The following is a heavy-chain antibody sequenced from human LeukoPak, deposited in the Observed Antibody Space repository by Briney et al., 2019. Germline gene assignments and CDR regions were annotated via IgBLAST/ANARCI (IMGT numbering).Heavy chain of an antibody. D-gene: IGHD6-19*01. CDR3: ARKDIAVAGTGFDY. V-gene: IGHV4-4*02. CDR2: IYHSGST. Sequence: SGTLSLTCAVSGGSISSSNWWSWVRQPPGKGLERIGEIYHSGSTNYNPSLKSRVTISVDKSKNQFSLKLSSVTAADTAVYYCARKDIAVAGTGFDYWGQGTLVTVSS. CDR1: GGSISSSNW. J-gene: IGHJ4*02.